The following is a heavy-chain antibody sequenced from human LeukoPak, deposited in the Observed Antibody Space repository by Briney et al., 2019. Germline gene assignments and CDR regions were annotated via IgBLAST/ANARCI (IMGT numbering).Heavy chain of an antibody. CDR1: GGSISSYY. V-gene: IGHV4-4*07. J-gene: IGHJ4*02. CDR3: ARVGGGGWPDY. Sequence: SETLSLTCTVSGGSISSYYWSWIRQPAGKGLEWIGRIHTSANYNPSLKSRVNMSVDTSKNQFSLKLSSVTAADTAVYYCARVGGGGWPDYWGQGTLVTVSS. D-gene: IGHD1-26*01. CDR2: IHTSA.